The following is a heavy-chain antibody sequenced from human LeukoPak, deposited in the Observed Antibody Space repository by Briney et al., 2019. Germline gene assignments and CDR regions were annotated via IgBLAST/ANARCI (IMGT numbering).Heavy chain of an antibody. Sequence: ASVKVSCKASGYTFTGYYMHWVRQAPGQGLEWMGRIIPIFGTANYAQKFQGRVTITTDESTSTAYMELSSLRSEDTAVYYCAKLVAGTSIGWGQGTLVTVSS. J-gene: IGHJ4*02. CDR1: GYTFTGYY. CDR3: AKLVAGTSIG. D-gene: IGHD6-19*01. V-gene: IGHV1-69*05. CDR2: IIPIFGTA.